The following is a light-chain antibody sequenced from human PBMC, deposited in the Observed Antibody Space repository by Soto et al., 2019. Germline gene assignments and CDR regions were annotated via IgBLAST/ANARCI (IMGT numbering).Light chain of an antibody. J-gene: IGKJ1*01. CDR1: QGISSY. CDR3: QKYNSAPWT. CDR2: AAS. Sequence: DIQLTQSPSFLSASVGDRVTITCRASQGISSYLAWYQQKPGKVPKLLIYAASTLQSGVPSRFSGSGSGTDFTLTISSLQPEDVATYYCQKYNSAPWTFGQGTKVDIK. V-gene: IGKV1-27*01.